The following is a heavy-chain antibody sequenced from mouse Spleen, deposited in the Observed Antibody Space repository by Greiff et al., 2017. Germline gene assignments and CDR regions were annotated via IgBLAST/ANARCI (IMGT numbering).Heavy chain of an antibody. CDR2: IYPRSGNT. D-gene: IGHD1-1*02. CDR1: GYTFTSYG. J-gene: IGHJ4*01. Sequence: QVQLQQSGAELARPGASVKLSCKASGYTFTSYGISWVKQRTGQGLEWIGEIYPRSGNTYYNEKFKGKATLIADKSSSTAYMELRSLTSEDSAVYFCARCVFGYGGCAMDYWGQGTSVTVSS. V-gene: IGHV1-81*01. CDR3: ARCVFGYGGCAMDY.